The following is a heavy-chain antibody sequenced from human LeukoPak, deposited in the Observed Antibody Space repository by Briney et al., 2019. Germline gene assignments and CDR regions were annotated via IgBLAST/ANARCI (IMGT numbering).Heavy chain of an antibody. CDR2: IKQDGSEK. V-gene: IGHV3-7*01. Sequence: PGGSLRLSCAASGFTFSSYWTSWVRQAPGKGLEWVANIKQDGSEKYYVDSVKGRFTISRDNAKNSLYLQMNSLRAEDTAVYYCAREDGGDCYDWGQGTLVTVSS. D-gene: IGHD2-21*02. CDR3: AREDGGDCYD. CDR1: GFTFSSYW. J-gene: IGHJ4*02.